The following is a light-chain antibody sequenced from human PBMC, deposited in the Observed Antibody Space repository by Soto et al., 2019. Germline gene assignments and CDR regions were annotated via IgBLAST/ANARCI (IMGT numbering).Light chain of an antibody. CDR1: SSNIGSNY. Sequence: QSVLTQPPSASGTPGQRVNISCSGSSSNIGSNYVYWYRQFPGTAPKLLIQRNNQRPSGVPARFSGSKSGTSASLAISGLRSEDDSDYYCGVCDDRLSGPVLGGVTKLTVL. J-gene: IGLJ2*01. CDR2: RNN. V-gene: IGLV1-47*01. CDR3: GVCDDRLSGPV.